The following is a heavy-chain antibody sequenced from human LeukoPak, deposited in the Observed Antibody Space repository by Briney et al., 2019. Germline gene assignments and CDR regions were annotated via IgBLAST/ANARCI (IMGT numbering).Heavy chain of an antibody. V-gene: IGHV3-15*07. CDR1: GFTFSDAW. Sequence: GESLRLSCAASGFTFSDAWMNWVCQAPGKGLEWVGRIKRKTDAGTTDYAAPVKGRFTISRDDSKNTLYLQMNSLKTEDTAVYYCTTGNWGPYWGQGTLVTVSS. CDR3: TTGNWGPY. J-gene: IGHJ4*02. CDR2: IKRKTDAGTT. D-gene: IGHD7-27*01.